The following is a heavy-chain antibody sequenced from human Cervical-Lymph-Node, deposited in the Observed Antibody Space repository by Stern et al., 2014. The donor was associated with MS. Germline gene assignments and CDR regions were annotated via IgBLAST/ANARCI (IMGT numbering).Heavy chain of an antibody. CDR2: ISGSGGST. J-gene: IGHJ6*02. CDR1: GFTFSSYA. V-gene: IGHV3-23*04. D-gene: IGHD3-3*01. Sequence: EVQLVESGGGLVQPGGSLRLSCAASGFTFSSYAMSWVRQAPGKGLERVSAISGSGGSTYYADSVKGRFTISRDNSKNTLYLQMNSLRAEDTAVYYCAKCFDFGVVIPYYYGMDVWGQGTTVTVSS. CDR3: AKCFDFGVVIPYYYGMDV.